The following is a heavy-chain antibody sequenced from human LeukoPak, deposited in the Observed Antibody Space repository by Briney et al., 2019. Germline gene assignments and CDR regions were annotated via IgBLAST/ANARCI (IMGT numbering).Heavy chain of an antibody. Sequence: ASVKVSCKAPGGTFSSYAISWVRQAPGQGLEWMGGIIPIFGTANYAQKFQGRVTITTDESTSTAYMELSSLRSEDTAVYYCARDQGGFSNWFDPWGQGTLVTVSS. D-gene: IGHD3-16*01. V-gene: IGHV1-69*05. CDR2: IIPIFGTA. CDR3: ARDQGGFSNWFDP. CDR1: GGTFSSYA. J-gene: IGHJ5*02.